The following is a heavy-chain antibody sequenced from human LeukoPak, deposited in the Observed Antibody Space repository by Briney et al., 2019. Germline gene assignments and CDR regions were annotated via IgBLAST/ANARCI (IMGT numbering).Heavy chain of an antibody. V-gene: IGHV4-31*03. CDR3: ARVAVGTVVTTFVGHYYYGMDV. CDR2: TYYSGST. Sequence: SQTLPLTCTVSGGSISSGGYYWSWIRQHPGKGLEWIGYTYYSGSTYYNPSLKSRVTISADTSKNQFSLKLSSVTAADTAVYYCARVAVGTVVTTFVGHYYYGMDVWGQGTTVTVSS. CDR1: GGSISSGGYY. D-gene: IGHD2-21*02. J-gene: IGHJ6*02.